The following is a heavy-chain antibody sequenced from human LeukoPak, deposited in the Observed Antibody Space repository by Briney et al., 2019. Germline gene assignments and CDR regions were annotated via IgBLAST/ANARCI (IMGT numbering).Heavy chain of an antibody. CDR3: ARDSPPYSSSWYENWFDP. J-gene: IGHJ5*02. CDR1: GFTVSSNY. V-gene: IGHV4-4*02. Sequence: GSLRLSCAASGFTVSSNYMSWVRQAPGKGLEWIGEIYHSGSTNYNPSLKSRVTISVDKSKNQFSLKLSSVTAADTAVYYCARDSPPYSSSWYENWFDPWGQGTLVTVSS. D-gene: IGHD6-13*01. CDR2: IYHSGST.